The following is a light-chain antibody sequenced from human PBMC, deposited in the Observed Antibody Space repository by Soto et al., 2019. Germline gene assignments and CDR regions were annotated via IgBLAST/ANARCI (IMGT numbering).Light chain of an antibody. V-gene: IGKV3-11*01. CDR3: QQRDNWPLT. CDR2: DAS. J-gene: IGKJ4*01. CDR1: ESIRRF. Sequence: EIVLTQSPATLSLSPGQRATLSYRASESIRRFLAWYQQKPGQAPRLLIFDASNRAPGLPARFSGSGSGTDFTLTISSLEPEDFAVYYCQQRDNWPLTFGGGTKVEVK.